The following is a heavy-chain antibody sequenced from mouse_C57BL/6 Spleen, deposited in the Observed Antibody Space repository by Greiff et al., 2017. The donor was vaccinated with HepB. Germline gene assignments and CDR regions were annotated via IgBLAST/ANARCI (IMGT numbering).Heavy chain of an antibody. Sequence: VQLQQPGAELVKPGASVKMSCKASGYTFTSYWITWVKQRPGQGLEWIGDIYPGSGSTNYNEKFKSKATLTVDTSSSTAYMQLSSLTSEDSAVYYCARRITTVRYFDVWGTGTTVTVSS. CDR2: IYPGSGST. V-gene: IGHV1-55*01. CDR1: GYTFTSYW. J-gene: IGHJ1*03. D-gene: IGHD1-1*01. CDR3: ARRITTVRYFDV.